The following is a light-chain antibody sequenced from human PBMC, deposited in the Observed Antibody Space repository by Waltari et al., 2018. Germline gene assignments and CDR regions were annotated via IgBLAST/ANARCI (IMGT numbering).Light chain of an antibody. CDR1: QSLVHSDGNTY. CDR3: MQGTHWPRT. J-gene: IGKJ1*01. V-gene: IGKV2-30*02. CDR2: KVS. Sequence: VVMTQSPLSLPVTLGQPASISCKSSQSLVHSDGNTYLNWFQQRPGQAPRRLFYKVSDRDSGVPDRFSGSGSGTDFTLKISRVEAEDGGVYYCMQGTHWPRTFGQGTKVEIK.